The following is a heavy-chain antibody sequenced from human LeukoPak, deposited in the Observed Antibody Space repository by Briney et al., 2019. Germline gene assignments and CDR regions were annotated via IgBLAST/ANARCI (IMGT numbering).Heavy chain of an antibody. J-gene: IGHJ4*02. CDR3: ARDPYCSSTSCRRSYFDY. CDR2: ISGNGDSP. CDR1: GFTFINYA. D-gene: IGHD2-2*01. V-gene: IGHV3-23*01. Sequence: GGSLRLSCAASGFTFINYAMSWVRQAPGKGLEWVSAISGNGDSPYYADSVKGRFTISRDNSKNTLFLQMNSLRAEDTAVYYCARDPYCSSTSCRRSYFDYWGQGTLVTVSS.